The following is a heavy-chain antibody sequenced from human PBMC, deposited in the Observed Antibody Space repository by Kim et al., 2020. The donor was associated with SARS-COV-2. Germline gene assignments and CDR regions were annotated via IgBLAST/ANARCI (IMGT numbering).Heavy chain of an antibody. CDR3: ARDWPHPDYDILQPRYYYFGMDV. CDR2: ISYDGSNK. D-gene: IGHD3-9*01. J-gene: IGHJ6*02. Sequence: GGSLRLSCAASGFTFSSYAMHWVRQAPGKGLEWVAVISYDGSNKYYADSVKGRFTISRDNSKNTLYLQMNSLRAEETAVYYCARDWPHPDYDILQPRYYYFGMDVWGQGTTVTVSS. V-gene: IGHV3-30*04. CDR1: GFTFSSYA.